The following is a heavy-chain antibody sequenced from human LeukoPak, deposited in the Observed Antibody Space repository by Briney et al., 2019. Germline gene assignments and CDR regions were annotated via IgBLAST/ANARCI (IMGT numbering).Heavy chain of an antibody. D-gene: IGHD2-2*01. CDR2: ISSSSTTI. CDR3: AKTSTSLLDAFDI. V-gene: IGHV3-48*04. J-gene: IGHJ3*02. Sequence: GGSLRLSCAASGFTFSSYSMNWVRQAPGKGREWVSYISSSSTTIYYADSVKGRFIISRDNAKNSLYLQMNSLRAEDTAVYYCAKTSTSLLDAFDIWGQGTMVTVSS. CDR1: GFTFSSYS.